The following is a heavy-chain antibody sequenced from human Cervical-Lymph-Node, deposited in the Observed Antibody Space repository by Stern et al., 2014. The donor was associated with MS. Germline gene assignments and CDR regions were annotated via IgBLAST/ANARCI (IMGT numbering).Heavy chain of an antibody. CDR1: GFTFTYYR. V-gene: IGHV3-7*01. CDR2: IKQDGSEK. Sequence: EVQLLESGGALAQPGGSLKVSCEASGFTFTYYRMNWVRQAPGQGREWVANIKQDGSEKYDVDSVKGRFTISRDNAKNSLYLQMNSLRAEDTAVYYCSRGRLGRWGQGTLVTVSS. J-gene: IGHJ4*02. D-gene: IGHD3/OR15-3a*01. CDR3: SRGRLGR.